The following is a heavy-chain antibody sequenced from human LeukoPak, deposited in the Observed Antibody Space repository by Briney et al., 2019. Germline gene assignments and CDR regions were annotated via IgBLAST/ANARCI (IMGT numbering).Heavy chain of an antibody. J-gene: IGHJ4*02. D-gene: IGHD6-19*01. CDR2: IYPGDSDT. CDR3: ARSGYSSGRYGVANFDY. V-gene: IGHV5-51*01. Sequence: GESLKISCKGSGFSFTNYWIGWVRQMPGKGLEWMGIIYPGDSDTRYSPSFQGQVTISADKSISTAYLQWSSLKASDTAMYYCARSGYSSGRYGVANFDYWGQGTLVTVSS. CDR1: GFSFTNYW.